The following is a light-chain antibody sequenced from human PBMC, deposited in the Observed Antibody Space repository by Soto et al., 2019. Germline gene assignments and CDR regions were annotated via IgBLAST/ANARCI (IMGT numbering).Light chain of an antibody. CDR2: DTS. J-gene: IGKJ4*01. CDR3: HQRSNWPLT. CDR1: QNVFSS. Sequence: EIVLTQSPVTLSLSPGEGATLSCRASQNVFSSLAWYQQKPGQAPRLLIYDTSTRATAIPARFRGSGSGTDFTLTISSLEPEDFAVYYCHQRSNWPLTFGGGTKVEIK. V-gene: IGKV3-11*01.